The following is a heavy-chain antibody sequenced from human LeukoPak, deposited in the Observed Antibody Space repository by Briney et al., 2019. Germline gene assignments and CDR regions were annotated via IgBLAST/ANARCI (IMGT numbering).Heavy chain of an antibody. CDR1: GFTFSDYY. J-gene: IGHJ4*02. CDR3: AGDSSGGSCYLDY. D-gene: IGHD2-15*01. Sequence: KPGGSLRLSCAASGFTFSDYYMSWIRQAPGKGLEWVSYISSSGSTIYYADSVKGRFTISRDNAKNSLYLQMNSLRAEDTAVYYCAGDSSGGSCYLDYWGQGTLVTVSS. V-gene: IGHV3-11*01. CDR2: ISSSGSTI.